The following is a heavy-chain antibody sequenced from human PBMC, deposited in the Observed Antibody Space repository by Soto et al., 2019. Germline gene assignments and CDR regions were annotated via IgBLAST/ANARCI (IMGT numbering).Heavy chain of an antibody. J-gene: IGHJ4*02. CDR1: GFIFSNYA. CDR2: ITGSGGDT. Sequence: EVQVLESGGGLVQPGGSLRVSCAVSGFIFSNYAMSWVRLAPGKGLEWVSAITGSGGDTYHVDSVKGRFTISRDNTKITLYLQMNSLRAEDTAVYYCAKGSASGRPYYFDFWGQGTLVTVSS. D-gene: IGHD5-12*01. V-gene: IGHV3-23*01. CDR3: AKGSASGRPYYFDF.